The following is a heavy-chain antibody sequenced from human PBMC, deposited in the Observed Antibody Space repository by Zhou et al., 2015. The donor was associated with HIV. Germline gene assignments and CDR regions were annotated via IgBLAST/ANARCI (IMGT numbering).Heavy chain of an antibody. Sequence: QVQLVQSGAEVKKPGASVKVSCKASGYTFTGYYMHWVRQAPGQGLEWMGRINPNSGGTNYAQKFQDRVTMTRDTSISTAYMELSRLRSDDTAVYYCAREVKRVLLWFRDTSSGFDYWGQGTLVTVSS. D-gene: IGHD3-10*01. CDR2: INPNSGGT. J-gene: IGHJ4*02. CDR3: AREVKRVLLWFRDTSSGFDY. V-gene: IGHV1-2*06. CDR1: GYTFTGYY.